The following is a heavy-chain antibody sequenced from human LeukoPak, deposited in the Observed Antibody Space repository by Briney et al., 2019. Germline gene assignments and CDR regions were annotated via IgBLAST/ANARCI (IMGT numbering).Heavy chain of an antibody. J-gene: IGHJ4*02. Sequence: SETLSLTCTVSGGSISSYYWSWIGQPAGKGLEWIGRIYTSGSTNYNPSLKSRVTMSVDTSKNQFSLKLSSVTAADTAVYYCARIGGSYGGTNCFDYWGQGTLVTVSS. CDR2: IYTSGST. CDR3: ARIGGSYGGTNCFDY. CDR1: GGSISSYY. V-gene: IGHV4-4*07. D-gene: IGHD1-26*01.